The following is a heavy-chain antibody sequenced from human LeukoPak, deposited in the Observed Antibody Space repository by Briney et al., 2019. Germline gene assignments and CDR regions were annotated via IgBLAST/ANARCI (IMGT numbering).Heavy chain of an antibody. D-gene: IGHD4-17*01. J-gene: IGHJ4*02. V-gene: IGHV1-2*02. Sequence: ASVKVSCKASGYTFTNYYIHWVRQAPGHGLEWMGWINPNRGDTNYAQKFQGRVTMTRDTSISTAFMELTRLTSDDTAVYYCTRDLLGFATTPFSDWGQGTLVTVSS. CDR2: INPNRGDT. CDR3: TRDLLGFATTPFSD. CDR1: GYTFTNYY.